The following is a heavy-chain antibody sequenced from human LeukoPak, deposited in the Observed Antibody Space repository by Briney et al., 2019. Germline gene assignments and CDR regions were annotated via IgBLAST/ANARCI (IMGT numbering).Heavy chain of an antibody. CDR1: GFSFSSYA. Sequence: GGSLRLSCATSGFSFSSYAMSWVRQAPGKGLEWVSAMSSSDDGRYYAASVRGRFTVSRDTSRSTLYLQMNSLRAEDAAVYYCAKAPVTSCRGAFCYPFDYWGQGTLVTVSS. CDR3: AKAPVTSCRGAFCYPFDY. V-gene: IGHV3-23*01. CDR2: MSSSDDGR. D-gene: IGHD2-15*01. J-gene: IGHJ4*02.